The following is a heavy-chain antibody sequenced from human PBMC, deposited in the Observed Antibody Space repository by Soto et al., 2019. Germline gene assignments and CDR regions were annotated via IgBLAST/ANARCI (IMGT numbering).Heavy chain of an antibody. V-gene: IGHV2-5*02. J-gene: IGHJ4*02. CDR3: AHGYTSRTFDY. CDR1: GFSLSTSGVN. D-gene: IGHD5-18*01. Sequence: QITLKESGPPLVKPTQTLTLTCTFSGFSLSTSGVNVGWIRQPPGKALEWLALIYWDDDKRYSPSLRSRLTXTXXTSKNQVVLTMTNMDPVDTATYYCAHGYTSRTFDYWGQGTLVTVSS. CDR2: IYWDDDK.